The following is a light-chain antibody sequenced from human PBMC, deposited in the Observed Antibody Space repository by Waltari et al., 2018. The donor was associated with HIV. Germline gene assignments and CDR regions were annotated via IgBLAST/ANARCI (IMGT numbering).Light chain of an antibody. CDR1: SLRIYY. CDR3: NSRDSSGNHVI. Sequence: SSELTQDPAVSVALGQTVRITCQGASLRIYYASWCPQKPGQAPILVVYGRNSRPAGIPDRFSGSSSGNTASLTITGAQAEDEADYYCNSRDSSGNHVIFGGGTKLTVL. J-gene: IGLJ2*01. V-gene: IGLV3-19*01. CDR2: GRN.